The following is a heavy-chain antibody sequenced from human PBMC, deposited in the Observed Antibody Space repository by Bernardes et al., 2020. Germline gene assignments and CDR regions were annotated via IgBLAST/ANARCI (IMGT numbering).Heavy chain of an antibody. J-gene: IGHJ6*02. CDR3: ARDTVVVAAQHWYYYGMDV. CDR2: IWYDGSNK. D-gene: IGHD2-15*01. V-gene: IGHV3-33*01. Sequence: AGSLSLSCAASGFTFSSYGMHWVRQAPGKGLEWVAVIWYDGSNKYYADSVKGRFTISRDNSKNTLYLQMNSLRAEDTAVYYCARDTVVVAAQHWYYYGMDVWGQGTTVTVSS. CDR1: GFTFSSYG.